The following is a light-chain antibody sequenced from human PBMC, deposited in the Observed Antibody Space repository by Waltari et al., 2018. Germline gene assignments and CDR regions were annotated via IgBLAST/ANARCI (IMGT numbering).Light chain of an antibody. J-gene: IGKJ2*01. V-gene: IGKV1-39*01. CDR3: QQSKEVPFT. CDR1: QTLTTY. CDR2: AAS. Sequence: DIQLTQSPSYLSASVGDRVTITRRASQTLTTYLNWYQQRPGTAPKFLIYAASNLETGVPSRFSGGGSGTDFTLTISGLQPDDFATYYCQQSKEVPFTFGQGTKLEIK.